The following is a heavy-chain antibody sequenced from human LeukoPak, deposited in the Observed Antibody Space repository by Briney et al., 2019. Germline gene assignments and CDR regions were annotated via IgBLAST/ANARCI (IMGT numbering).Heavy chain of an antibody. CDR2: ISYDGSNK. J-gene: IGHJ4*02. CDR3: ARERRAEYYFDY. D-gene: IGHD1-26*01. Sequence: GGSLRLSCAASGFTFSNYGMHWVRQAPGKGLEWVAVISYDGSNKYYADSVKGRFTISRDNSKNTLYLQMNSLRAEDTAVYYCARERRAEYYFDYWGQGTLVTVSS. CDR1: GFTFSNYG. V-gene: IGHV3-30*03.